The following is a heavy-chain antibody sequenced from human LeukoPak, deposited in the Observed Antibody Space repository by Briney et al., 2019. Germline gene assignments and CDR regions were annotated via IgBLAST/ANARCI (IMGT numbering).Heavy chain of an antibody. CDR1: GYSISSAYY. V-gene: IGHV4-38-2*02. D-gene: IGHD2-2*01. Sequence: SETLSLTCTVSGYSISSAYYWAWIRQPPGKGLEWIGSIYHSGSTYYNPSLKSRVTISVDTSKNQFSLKLSSVTAADAAVYYCARDSCSSNSCSFDYWGQGTLVTVSS. CDR3: ARDSCSSNSCSFDY. J-gene: IGHJ4*02. CDR2: IYHSGST.